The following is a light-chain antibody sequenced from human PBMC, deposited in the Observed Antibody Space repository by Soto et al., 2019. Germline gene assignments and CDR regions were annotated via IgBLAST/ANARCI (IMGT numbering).Light chain of an antibody. CDR3: QHRSNWLA. V-gene: IGKV3-11*01. CDR2: GAS. Sequence: EIVMTQSPATLSVSPGERATLSCRASESVATNLAWYQQTPGQAPRLLVYGASNRATGIPARFSGSGSGTDFTLTITSLEPEDFAVYYCQHRSNWLAFGGGTKVDIK. CDR1: ESVATN. J-gene: IGKJ4*01.